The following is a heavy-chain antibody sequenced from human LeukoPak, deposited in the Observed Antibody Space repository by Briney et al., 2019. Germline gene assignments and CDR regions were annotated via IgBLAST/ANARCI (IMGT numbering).Heavy chain of an antibody. CDR1: GFTFSSHW. Sequence: GGSLRLSCAASGFTFSSHWMSWVRQAPGKGLEWVANIKQDGSEKYYVDSVKGRFTISRDNAKNSLYLQMNSLRAEDTAVYYCARERGSYLDPWGQGTLVTVSS. V-gene: IGHV3-7*01. D-gene: IGHD1-26*01. CDR3: ARERGSYLDP. J-gene: IGHJ5*02. CDR2: IKQDGSEK.